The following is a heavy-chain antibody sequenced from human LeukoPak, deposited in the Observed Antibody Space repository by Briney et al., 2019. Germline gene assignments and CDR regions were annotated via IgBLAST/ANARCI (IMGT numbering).Heavy chain of an antibody. CDR3: AREPSTLDAFDI. CDR1: GFTFTSYW. D-gene: IGHD2-2*01. Sequence: PGGSLRLSCAASGFTFTSYWMSWVRQVPGKGLEWVANIKQDGSEKYYVDSVKGRFTISRDNAKNSLYLQMNSLRAEDTAVYYCAREPSTLDAFDIWGQGTMVTVSS. V-gene: IGHV3-7*01. J-gene: IGHJ3*02. CDR2: IKQDGSEK.